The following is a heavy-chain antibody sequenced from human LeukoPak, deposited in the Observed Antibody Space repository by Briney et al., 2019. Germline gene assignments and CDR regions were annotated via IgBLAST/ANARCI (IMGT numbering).Heavy chain of an antibody. CDR3: TRVSYYGTQPPD. D-gene: IGHD3-10*01. CDR2: FYYSGT. V-gene: IGHV4-59*11. J-gene: IGHJ4*02. Sequence: SETLSLTCTVSGASISSQYWGWIRQPPGKGLEWIGNFYYSGTNYNPSLESRVTMSVDTSNNQFSLSVSSVTAADTAVYYCTRVSYYGTQPPDWGQGTLVTVSS. CDR1: GASISSQY.